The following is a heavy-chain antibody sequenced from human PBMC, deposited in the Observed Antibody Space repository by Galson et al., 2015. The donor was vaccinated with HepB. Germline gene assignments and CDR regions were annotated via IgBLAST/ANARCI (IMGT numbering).Heavy chain of an antibody. CDR2: ISYDGSSK. Sequence: SLRLSCAASGFTFSSYGIHWVRQAPGKGLEWVAVISYDGSSKYYADSVKGRFTISRDNSKNTLYLQMNSLRTEDTSVYYCAKAYSDYVWGSYRPDAFDVWGQGTMVTVSS. V-gene: IGHV3-30*18. CDR1: GFTFSSYG. J-gene: IGHJ3*01. CDR3: AKAYSDYVWGSYRPDAFDV. D-gene: IGHD3-16*02.